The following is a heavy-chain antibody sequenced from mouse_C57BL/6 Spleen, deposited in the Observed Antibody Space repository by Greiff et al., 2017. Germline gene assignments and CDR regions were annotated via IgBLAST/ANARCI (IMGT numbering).Heavy chain of an antibody. Sequence: VQLQQPGAELVKPGASVKLSCKASGYTFTSYWMHWVKQRPGQGLEWIGMIHPNSGSTNYNEKFKSKATLTVDKSSSTAYMQLSSLTSEDSAVXYCAREGGYLTWFAYWGQGTLVTGAA. CDR3: AREGGYLTWFAY. CDR2: IHPNSGST. V-gene: IGHV1-64*01. CDR1: GYTFTSYW. D-gene: IGHD2-3*01. J-gene: IGHJ3*01.